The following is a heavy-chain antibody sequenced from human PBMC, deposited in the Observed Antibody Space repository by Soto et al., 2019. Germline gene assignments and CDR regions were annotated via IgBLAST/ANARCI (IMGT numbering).Heavy chain of an antibody. CDR3: ASVTWDLGS. D-gene: IGHD7-27*01. J-gene: IGHJ5*02. Sequence: QVQLQESGPGLVKPSETLSLTCTVSGGSVSSGSYSWSWIRQPPGKGLEWIGYIYYSGSTNYNPSLKSRVTISVDTSKNQFSLKLSSVTAADTAVYYCASVTWDLGSWGQGTLVTVSS. CDR2: IYYSGST. CDR1: GGSVSSGSYS. V-gene: IGHV4-61*01.